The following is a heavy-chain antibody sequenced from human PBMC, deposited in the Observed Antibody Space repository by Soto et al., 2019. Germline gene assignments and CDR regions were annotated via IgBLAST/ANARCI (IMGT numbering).Heavy chain of an antibody. V-gene: IGHV3-74*01. CDR1: GFTFSSYW. D-gene: IGHD2-2*02. CDR3: ARGDLIVVVPAAIRLDYYYYGMDV. Sequence: GSLRLSCAASGFTFSSYWMHWVRQAPGKGLVWVSRINSDGSSTSYADSVKGRFTISRDNAKNTLYLQMNSLRAEDTAVYYCARGDLIVVVPAAIRLDYYYYGMDVWGQGTTVTVSS. CDR2: INSDGSST. J-gene: IGHJ6*02.